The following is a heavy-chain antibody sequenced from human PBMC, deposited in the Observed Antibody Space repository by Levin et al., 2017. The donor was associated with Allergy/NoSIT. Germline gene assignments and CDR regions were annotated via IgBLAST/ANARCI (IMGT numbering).Heavy chain of an antibody. Sequence: SQTLSLTCAVYGGSFSDYNWSWIRQPPGKGLQWIGEITHSGSTTYTPSLKSRVTILVDTSKNEISLRLSSATAADTAVYYCAPRADIGYWGQGTLVTVSS. CDR2: ITHSGST. D-gene: IGHD6-19*01. CDR1: GGSFSDYN. V-gene: IGHV4-34*01. CDR3: APRADIGY. J-gene: IGHJ4*02.